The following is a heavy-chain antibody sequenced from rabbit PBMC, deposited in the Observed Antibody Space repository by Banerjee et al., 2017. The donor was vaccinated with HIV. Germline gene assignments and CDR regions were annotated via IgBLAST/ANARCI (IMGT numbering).Heavy chain of an antibody. CDR1: GFSLSSSYY. V-gene: IGHV1S40*01. J-gene: IGHJ4*01. CDR3: ARDSAGREDFNL. D-gene: IGHD4-1*01. Sequence: QSVEESGGDLVKPGGTLTLTCTVSGFSLSSSYYMCWVRQAPGKGLEWIACINTSSGNTVYASWAKGRFTISKTSSTTVTLQMTSLTAADTATYFCARDSAGREDFNLWGPGTLVTVS. CDR2: INTSSGNT.